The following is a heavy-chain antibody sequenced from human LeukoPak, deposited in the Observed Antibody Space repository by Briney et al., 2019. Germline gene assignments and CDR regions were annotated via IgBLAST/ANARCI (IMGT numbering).Heavy chain of an antibody. CDR2: IRSNGDTA. CDR3: AKGQELDDGVFDS. CDR1: GFTFSSIA. Sequence: GGSLRLSCTASGFTFSSIALTWGRQAPGKGLELVPTIRSNGDTAYNADSVNGRFTISRDNSKNTLYLQMDSLRVEDTAIYYCAKGQELDDGVFDSWGQGTLVTVSS. J-gene: IGHJ4*02. V-gene: IGHV3-23*01. D-gene: IGHD1-1*01.